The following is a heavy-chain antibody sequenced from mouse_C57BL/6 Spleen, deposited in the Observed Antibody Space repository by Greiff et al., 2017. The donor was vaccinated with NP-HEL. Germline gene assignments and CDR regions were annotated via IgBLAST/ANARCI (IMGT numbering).Heavy chain of an antibody. D-gene: IGHD4-1*01. CDR3: ARSKAANWETWFAY. Sequence: QVQLQQPGVELVKPGASVKLSCKASGYTFTSYWMHWVKQRPGRGLEWIGRIDPNSGGTKYNEKFKSKATLTVDKPSSTAYMQLSSLTSEDSAVYYCARSKAANWETWFAYWGQGTLVTVSA. CDR1: GYTFTSYW. J-gene: IGHJ3*01. V-gene: IGHV1-72*01. CDR2: IDPNSGGT.